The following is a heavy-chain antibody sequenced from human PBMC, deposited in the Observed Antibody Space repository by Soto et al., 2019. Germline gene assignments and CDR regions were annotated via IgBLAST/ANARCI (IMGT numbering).Heavy chain of an antibody. V-gene: IGHV4-30-4*01. J-gene: IGHJ5*02. CDR2: IYYSGST. Sequence: SETLSLTCTVSGGSIGSGDYYWSWIRQPPGKGLEWIGYIYYSGSTYYNPSLKSRVTISVDTSKNQFSLKLSSVTAADTAVYYCARGVRDYSSSSNWFDPWGQGTLVTVSS. D-gene: IGHD6-13*01. CDR1: GGSIGSGDYY. CDR3: ARGVRDYSSSSNWFDP.